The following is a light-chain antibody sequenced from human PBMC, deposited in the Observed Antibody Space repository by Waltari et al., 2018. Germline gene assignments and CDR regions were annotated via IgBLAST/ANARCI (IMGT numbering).Light chain of an antibody. CDR1: QSISTW. CDR3: QQYNSYLLT. Sequence: DIQMTQSPSTLSASVGARVTITCRASQSISTWLAWYQQKPGKAPKLLIYKASTLETGVPSRFSGSGSGTEFTLTISRLQPDDFATYFCQQYNSYLLTFGGGTKVEIQ. V-gene: IGKV1-5*03. CDR2: KAS. J-gene: IGKJ4*01.